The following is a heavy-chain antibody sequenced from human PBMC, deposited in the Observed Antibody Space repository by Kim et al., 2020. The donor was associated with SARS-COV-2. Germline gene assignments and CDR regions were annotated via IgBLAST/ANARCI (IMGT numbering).Heavy chain of an antibody. CDR1: GFTFSSYW. Sequence: GGSLRLSCAASGFTFSSYWMHWVRQAPGKGLVWVSRINSDGSSTSYADSVKGRFTISRDNAKNTLYLQMNSLRAEDTAVYYCARGYSSGWTRGYFQHWGQGTLVTVSS. V-gene: IGHV3-74*01. J-gene: IGHJ1*01. CDR2: INSDGSST. CDR3: ARGYSSGWTRGYFQH. D-gene: IGHD6-19*01.